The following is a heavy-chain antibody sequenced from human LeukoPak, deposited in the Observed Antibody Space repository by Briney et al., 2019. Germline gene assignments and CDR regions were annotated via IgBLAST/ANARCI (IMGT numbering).Heavy chain of an antibody. J-gene: IGHJ4*02. Sequence: SETLSLTCAVSGYSISSGYYWGWIRQPPGKGLEWIGSIYHSGSTYYNPSLKSRVTISVDTSKNQFSLKLSSVTAADTAVCYCARADYGDFFDYWGQGTLVTVSS. V-gene: IGHV4-38-2*01. CDR1: GYSISSGYY. CDR2: IYHSGST. CDR3: ARADYGDFFDY. D-gene: IGHD4-17*01.